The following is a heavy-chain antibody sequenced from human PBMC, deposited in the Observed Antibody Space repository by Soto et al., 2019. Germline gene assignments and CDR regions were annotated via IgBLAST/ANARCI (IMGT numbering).Heavy chain of an antibody. Sequence: ASVKVSCKASGYTFTTYYIHWVRQAPGQGLEWMGIINPSGGSTSYAQKFQGRVTMTRDTSTSTVYMELSSLRSEDTAVYYCARVQFAVDYYDSSGSSGYYYGMDVWGQGTTVTVSS. CDR1: GYTFTTYY. CDR3: ARVQFAVDYYDSSGSSGYYYGMDV. D-gene: IGHD3-22*01. J-gene: IGHJ6*02. CDR2: INPSGGST. V-gene: IGHV1-46*01.